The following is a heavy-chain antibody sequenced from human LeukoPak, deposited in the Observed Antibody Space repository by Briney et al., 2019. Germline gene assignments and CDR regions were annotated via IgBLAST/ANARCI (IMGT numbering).Heavy chain of an antibody. CDR2: MYYSGST. D-gene: IGHD3-22*01. CDR1: GGSISSGDYY. CDR3: ARPYYYDSRIDP. V-gene: IGHV4-30-4*01. Sequence: SETRSLTCTVSGGSISSGDYYWSWIRQPPGKGLEWIAYMYYSGSTYYNPSLKSRVTMSADTSKNQLSLKLSSVTAADTAVYYCARPYYYDSRIDPWGQGILVTVSS. J-gene: IGHJ5*02.